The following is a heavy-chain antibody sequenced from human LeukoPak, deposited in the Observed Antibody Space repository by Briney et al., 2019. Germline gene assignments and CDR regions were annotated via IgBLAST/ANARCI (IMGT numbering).Heavy chain of an antibody. J-gene: IGHJ4*02. CDR3: ATYYYDTSGYPAFDY. Sequence: PGGSLSLSCAASGFSFSDYYMSWIRQAPGKGLEWLSYISSDSNAMHYADSVMGRFTISRDNAKNSLYLQMNSLRAEDTAVYYCATYYYDTSGYPAFDYWGQGTLVTVSS. D-gene: IGHD3-22*01. V-gene: IGHV3-11*04. CDR2: ISSDSNAM. CDR1: GFSFSDYY.